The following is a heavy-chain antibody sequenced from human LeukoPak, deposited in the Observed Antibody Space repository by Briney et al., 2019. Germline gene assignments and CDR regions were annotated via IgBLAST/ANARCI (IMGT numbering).Heavy chain of an antibody. CDR3: ARDNWYYDILTGYYNFDY. CDR2: IYTSGST. J-gene: IGHJ4*02. D-gene: IGHD3-9*01. CDR1: GGSISSGSYY. Sequence: PSETLSLTCTVSGGSISSGSYYWSWIRQPAGKGLEWIGRIYTSGSTNYNPSLKSRVTISVDTSKNQFSLKLSSVTAADTAVYYCARDNWYYDILTGYYNFDYWGQGTLVTVSS. V-gene: IGHV4-61*02.